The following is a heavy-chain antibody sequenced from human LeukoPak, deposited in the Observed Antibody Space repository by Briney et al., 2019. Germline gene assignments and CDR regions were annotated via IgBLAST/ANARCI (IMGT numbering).Heavy chain of an antibody. CDR3: AKDWGYGSGPGGAFDI. CDR2: ISYDGSNK. CDR1: GFTFSSYG. Sequence: PGGSLRLSCAASGFTFSSYGMHWVRQAPGKGLEWVAVISYDGSNKYYADSVKGRFTISRDNSKNTLYLQMNSLRAEDTAVYYCAKDWGYGSGPGGAFDIRGQGTMVTVSS. V-gene: IGHV3-30*18. D-gene: IGHD3-10*01. J-gene: IGHJ3*02.